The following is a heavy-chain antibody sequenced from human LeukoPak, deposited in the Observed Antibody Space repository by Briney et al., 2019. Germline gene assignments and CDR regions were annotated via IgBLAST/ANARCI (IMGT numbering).Heavy chain of an antibody. Sequence: GGSLRLSCAASGFTFSSYGMSWVRQAPGKGLEWVSAISGSGGSTYYVDSVKGRFTISRDNSKNTLYLQMNSLRAEDTAVYYCAKGDGYSSSWQILDYWGQGTLVTVSS. D-gene: IGHD6-13*01. V-gene: IGHV3-23*01. CDR2: ISGSGGST. CDR1: GFTFSSYG. J-gene: IGHJ4*02. CDR3: AKGDGYSSSWQILDY.